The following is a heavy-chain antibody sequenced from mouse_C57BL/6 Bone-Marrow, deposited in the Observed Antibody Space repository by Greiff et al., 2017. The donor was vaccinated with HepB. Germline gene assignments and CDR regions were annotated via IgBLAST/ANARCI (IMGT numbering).Heavy chain of an antibody. D-gene: IGHD1-1*01. CDR2: INPNNGGT. Sequence: VQLQQSGPELVKPGASVKISCKASGYTFTDYYMNWVKQSHGKSLEWIGDINPNNGGTSYNQKFKGKATLTVDKPSSTAYMQLSSLTSEDSAVYYCASGNYYGSSFDYWGQGTTLTVSS. J-gene: IGHJ2*01. V-gene: IGHV1-26*01. CDR3: ASGNYYGSSFDY. CDR1: GYTFTDYY.